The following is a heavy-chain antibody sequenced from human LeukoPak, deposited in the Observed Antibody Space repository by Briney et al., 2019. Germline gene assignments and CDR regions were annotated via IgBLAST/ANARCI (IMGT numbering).Heavy chain of an antibody. CDR1: GFTFSSYA. D-gene: IGHD5/OR15-5a*01. CDR3: VTYSVIVPY. CDR2: SSSNGGWT. J-gene: IGHJ4*02. Sequence: GGSLRLSCSASGFTFSSYAMYWVRQAPGKGLEYVSASSSNGGWTDYADSVKGRFTISRDNSKYTLYLQLSSLRPEDTAVYYCVTYSVIVPYWGQGTLVTVSP. V-gene: IGHV3-64D*06.